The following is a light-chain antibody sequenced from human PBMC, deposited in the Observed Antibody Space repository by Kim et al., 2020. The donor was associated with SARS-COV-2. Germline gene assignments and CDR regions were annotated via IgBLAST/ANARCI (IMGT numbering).Light chain of an antibody. Sequence: EIVMTQSPATLSVSPGERATLSCRASQSVSSNLAWYQQKPGQAPRLLIYGASTRATGIPARFSGSGSGTEFTLTISSLQSEDFAVYYCEQYNNRPPLTFGGGTKMGIK. CDR1: QSVSSN. V-gene: IGKV3-15*01. CDR2: GAS. CDR3: EQYNNRPPLT. J-gene: IGKJ4*01.